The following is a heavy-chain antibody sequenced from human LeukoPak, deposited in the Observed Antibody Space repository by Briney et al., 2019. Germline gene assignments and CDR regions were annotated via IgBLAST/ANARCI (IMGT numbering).Heavy chain of an antibody. CDR3: ARSRGVSGYDFAY. CDR2: ISYDGSNK. D-gene: IGHD5-12*01. V-gene: IGHV3-30-3*01. CDR1: GISFSSYA. J-gene: IGHJ4*02. Sequence: GGSLRLSCAVSGISFSSYAVHWVRQAPGKGLEWVALISYDGSNKYYVDSVKGRFTISRDNSKNTLYLQMNSLRVEDTAVYYCARSRGVSGYDFAYWGQGTLVTVSS.